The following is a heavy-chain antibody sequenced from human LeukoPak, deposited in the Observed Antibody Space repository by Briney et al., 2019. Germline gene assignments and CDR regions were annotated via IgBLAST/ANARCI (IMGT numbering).Heavy chain of an antibody. Sequence: PGGSLRLSCAASGFRFSDYSMNWVRQAPGKGLEWFSYIGISSGNTNYADSVKGRFTISGDKAKNSLYLQMNSLRVEDTAVYYFARDYKYAFDNWGQGTLVTVSS. J-gene: IGHJ4*02. CDR2: IGISSGNT. CDR3: ARDYKYAFDN. CDR1: GFRFSDYS. V-gene: IGHV3-48*01. D-gene: IGHD5-24*01.